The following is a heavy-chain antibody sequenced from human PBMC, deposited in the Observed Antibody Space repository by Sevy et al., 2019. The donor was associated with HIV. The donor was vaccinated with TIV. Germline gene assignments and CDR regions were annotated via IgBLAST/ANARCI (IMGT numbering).Heavy chain of an antibody. CDR3: ARDRGIAVAGSMYV. Sequence: ASVKVSCKASGGTFSSYAISWVRQAPGQGLEWMGRIIPILGIANYAQKFQGRVTITADKSTSTAYMEMSSLRSEDTAVYYCARDRGIAVAGSMYVWGQGTTVTVSS. CDR2: IIPILGIA. CDR1: GGTFSSYA. D-gene: IGHD6-19*01. J-gene: IGHJ6*02. V-gene: IGHV1-69*04.